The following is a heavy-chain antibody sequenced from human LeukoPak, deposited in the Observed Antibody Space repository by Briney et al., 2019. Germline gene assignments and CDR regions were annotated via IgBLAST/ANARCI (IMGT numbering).Heavy chain of an antibody. CDR3: ARDPLDCSSTSCYRQAFDI. CDR1: GFTFSSYS. V-gene: IGHV3-21*01. Sequence: PGGSLRLSCAASGFTFSSYSMNWVRQAPGKGLEWVSSISSSSSYIYYADSVKGRFTISRDNAKNSLYLQMNSLRAEDTAAYYCARDPLDCSSTSCYRQAFDIWGQGTMVTVSS. D-gene: IGHD2-2*02. J-gene: IGHJ3*02. CDR2: ISSSSSYI.